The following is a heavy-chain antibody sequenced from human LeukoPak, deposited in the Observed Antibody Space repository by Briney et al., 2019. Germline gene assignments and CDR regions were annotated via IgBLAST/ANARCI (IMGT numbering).Heavy chain of an antibody. D-gene: IGHD5-18*01. CDR2: ISTSGSYI. V-gene: IGHV3-21*01. CDR1: GFTFSKNC. Sequence: GGSLRLSCAASGFTFSKNCMNWVRQAPGKGLEWVSSISTSGSYIYYADSVKGRFTISRDNAKKSLYLQVNSLRAEDTAVYYCAKKKSGYSYGSPFDYWGQGTLVTVSS. CDR3: AKKKSGYSYGSPFDY. J-gene: IGHJ4*02.